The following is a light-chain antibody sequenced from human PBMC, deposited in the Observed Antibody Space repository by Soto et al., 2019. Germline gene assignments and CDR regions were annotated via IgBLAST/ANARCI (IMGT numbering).Light chain of an antibody. V-gene: IGLV7-46*01. J-gene: IGLJ3*02. CDR3: LLNYSGARV. CDR2: DIS. CDR1: TGGVTSGHH. Sequence: QAVVTQEPSLTVSPGGTVTLTCGSSTGGVTSGHHPYWFQQKPGQAPRTLIYDISVKHSWTPARFSGSLLGDKAALTLSGAQPEDEADYYCLLNYSGARVFGGGTKLTVL.